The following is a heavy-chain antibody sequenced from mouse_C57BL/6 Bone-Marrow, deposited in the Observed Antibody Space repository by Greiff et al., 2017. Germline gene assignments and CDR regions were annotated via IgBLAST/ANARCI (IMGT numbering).Heavy chain of an antibody. D-gene: IGHD2-4*01. CDR1: GYTFTDYY. CDR3: ARSWIYYDYDGFAY. J-gene: IGHJ3*01. Sequence: VQLQQSGAELVRPGASVKLSCKASGYTFTDYYINWVKQRPGQGLEWIARIYPGSGNTYYNEKFKGKATLTAEKSSSTAYMQLSSLTSEDSAVYFCARSWIYYDYDGFAYWGQGTLVTVSA. V-gene: IGHV1-76*01. CDR2: IYPGSGNT.